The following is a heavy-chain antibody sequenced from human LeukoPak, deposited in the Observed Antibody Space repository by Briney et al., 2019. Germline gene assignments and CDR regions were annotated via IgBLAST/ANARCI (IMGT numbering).Heavy chain of an antibody. CDR2: ISYDGSKK. J-gene: IGHJ4*02. D-gene: IGHD4-23*01. CDR1: GFTFSSYA. Sequence: GRSLRLSCAASGFTFSSYAMHWVRQAPGKGLEWVAVISYDGSKKYYADSVKGRFTISRDNPKNTLYLQMNSLRAEDTAVYYCGRGAYGGLDYWGQGTLVTVSS. CDR3: GRGAYGGLDY. V-gene: IGHV3-30-3*01.